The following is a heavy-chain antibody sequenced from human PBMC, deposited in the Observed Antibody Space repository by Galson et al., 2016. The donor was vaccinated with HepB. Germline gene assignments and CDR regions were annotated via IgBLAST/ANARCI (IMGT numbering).Heavy chain of an antibody. CDR1: GFTFSTYA. Sequence: SLRLSCAASGFTFSTYAMNWVRQAPGKGLEWVSAMSGSGGSTYYADSVKGRFTMSRDNSKNTRYLQLNSLRAEDAAVYYCAKPPPFPYRDSLRGYYYHVMDVWGQGTTVTVSS. V-gene: IGHV3-23*01. CDR3: AKPPPFPYRDSLRGYYYHVMDV. D-gene: IGHD3-10*01. CDR2: MSGSGGST. J-gene: IGHJ6*02.